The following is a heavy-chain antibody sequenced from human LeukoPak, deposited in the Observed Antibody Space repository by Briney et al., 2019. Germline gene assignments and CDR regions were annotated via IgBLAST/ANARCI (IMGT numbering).Heavy chain of an antibody. Sequence: GGSLRLSCAASGFTFNRYNMNWVRRAPGKGLEWVSSISSSSSYIYYADSVKGRFTTSRDNAKNSLYLQMNSLRAEDTAVYYCARDHYYDSSGYYPYDYWGQGTLVTVSS. V-gene: IGHV3-21*01. CDR2: ISSSSSYI. J-gene: IGHJ4*02. CDR3: ARDHYYDSSGYYPYDY. D-gene: IGHD3-22*01. CDR1: GFTFNRYN.